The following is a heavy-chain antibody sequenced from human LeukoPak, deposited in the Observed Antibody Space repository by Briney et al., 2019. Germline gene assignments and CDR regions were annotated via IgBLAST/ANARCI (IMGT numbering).Heavy chain of an antibody. Sequence: GGSLRLSCAASGFTFSSYAISWVRQAPGQGLEWMGGIIPIFGTANYAQKFQGRVTITADDSMTTAYMELSSLRFEDTAVYYCARPARGFSTDWLEYFQHWGQGTLVTVSS. CDR3: ARPARGFSTDWLEYFQH. D-gene: IGHD6-19*01. J-gene: IGHJ1*01. CDR2: IIPIFGTA. CDR1: GFTFSSYA. V-gene: IGHV1-69*01.